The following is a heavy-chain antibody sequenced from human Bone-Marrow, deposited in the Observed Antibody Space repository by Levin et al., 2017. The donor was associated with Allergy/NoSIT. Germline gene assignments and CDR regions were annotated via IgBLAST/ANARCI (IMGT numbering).Heavy chain of an antibody. J-gene: IGHJ4*02. CDR3: AKDFDLLTGYFFAS. V-gene: IGHV3-23*01. Sequence: PGGSLRLSCVASGFTFRSYTMAWVRLGPGKGLEWISGISGSGSTTYYADSVKGRFTISRDNSKNTLFLQISSLGVDDTGTYYCAKDFDLLTGYFFASWGQGTLVTVSS. CDR2: ISGSGSTT. D-gene: IGHD3-9*01. CDR1: GFTFRSYT.